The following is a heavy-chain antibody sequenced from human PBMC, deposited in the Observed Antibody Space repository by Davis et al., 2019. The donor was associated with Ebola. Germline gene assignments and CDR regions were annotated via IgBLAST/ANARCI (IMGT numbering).Heavy chain of an antibody. CDR3: SRIYQRVYFDY. V-gene: IGHV4-39*07. D-gene: IGHD2-2*01. Sequence: SETLSLTCTVSGGSISSGGYSWSWIRQPPGKGLEWIGTIFHSGSTYYNPSLKSRVTISVDTSKNQFSLKLSSVTAADTAVYFCSRIYQRVYFDYWGQGTLVTVSS. CDR1: GGSISSGGYS. CDR2: IFHSGST. J-gene: IGHJ4*02.